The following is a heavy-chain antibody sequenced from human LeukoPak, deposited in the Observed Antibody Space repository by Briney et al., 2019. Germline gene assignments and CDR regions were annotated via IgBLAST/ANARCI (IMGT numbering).Heavy chain of an antibody. D-gene: IGHD6-13*01. CDR3: ARATGYSSSWPDYYYYYGMDV. V-gene: IGHV6-1*01. J-gene: IGHJ6*02. CDR1: GDSVSSNSAA. CDR2: TYYGSKWYN. Sequence: SQTLSLTCAISGDSVSSNSAAWNWIRQSPSRGLEWLGRTYYGSKWYNDYAVSVKSRITINPDTSKNQFSLKLSSVTAADTAVYYCARATGYSSSWPDYYYYYGMDVWGQGTTVTVSS.